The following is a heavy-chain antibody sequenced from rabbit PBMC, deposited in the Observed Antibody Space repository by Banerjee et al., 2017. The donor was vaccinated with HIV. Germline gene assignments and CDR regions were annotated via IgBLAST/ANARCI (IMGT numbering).Heavy chain of an antibody. CDR1: GFSFSSNYY. Sequence: QSLEESGGDLVKPGASLTLTCTVSGFSFSSNYYMCWVRQAPGKGLEWIGYITYGGSALYASGVNGRFTISSHNAQNTLYLQLNSLTAADTATYFCARDMAIYAGDGDAFDLWGPGTLVTVS. J-gene: IGHJ4*01. CDR3: ARDMAIYAGDGDAFDL. V-gene: IGHV1S40*01. CDR2: ITYGGSA. D-gene: IGHD4-2*01.